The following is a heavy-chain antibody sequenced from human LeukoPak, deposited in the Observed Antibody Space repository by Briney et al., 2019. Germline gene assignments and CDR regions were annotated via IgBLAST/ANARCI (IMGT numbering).Heavy chain of an antibody. CDR1: GFTFSSYA. D-gene: IGHD6-13*01. CDR2: ISGSGGST. V-gene: IGHV3-23*01. CDR3: AKDDLVIAAAGIDWFDP. Sequence: GGSLRLSCAASGFTFSSYAMSWVRQAPGKGLEWVSAISGSGGSTYYADSVKGRFTISRDNSKNTLYLQMNSLRAEDTAVYSCAKDDLVIAAAGIDWFDPWGQGTLVTVSS. J-gene: IGHJ5*02.